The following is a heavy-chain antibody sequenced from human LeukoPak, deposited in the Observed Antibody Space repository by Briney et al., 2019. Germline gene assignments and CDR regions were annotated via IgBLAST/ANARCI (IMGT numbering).Heavy chain of an antibody. CDR2: MYTGGST. CDR3: ASGYYDTSGYSLFEL. V-gene: IGHV4-4*07. D-gene: IGHD3-22*01. J-gene: IGHJ4*02. CDR1: GGSISSYY. Sequence: SETLSLTCTVYGGSISSYYWSWIRQPAGKGLEWIGRMYTGGSTNYNPSLKSRGTMSVDTSKNQFSLKLSSVTAADTAVYYCASGYYDTSGYSLFELWGQGTLITVSS.